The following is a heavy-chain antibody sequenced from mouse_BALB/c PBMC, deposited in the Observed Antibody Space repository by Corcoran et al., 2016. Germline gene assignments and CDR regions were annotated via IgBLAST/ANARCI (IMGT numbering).Heavy chain of an antibody. V-gene: IGHV1-18*01. J-gene: IGHJ3*01. CDR1: GYTFTDYN. CDR3: ERGWQLARFAY. Sequence: EVLLQQSGPELVKPGASVKIPCKASGYTFTDYNMDWVKQSHGKSLEWIGDINPNNGGTIYNQKFKGKATLTVDKSSSTAYIELRSLTSEDTAGYYCERGWQLARFAYWGQGTLVTVSA. CDR2: INPNNGGT. D-gene: IGHD4-1*02.